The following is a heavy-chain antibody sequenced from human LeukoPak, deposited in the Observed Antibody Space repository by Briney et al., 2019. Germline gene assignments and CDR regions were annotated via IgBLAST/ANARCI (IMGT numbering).Heavy chain of an antibody. CDR3: TRGGDLSTVAGALDY. J-gene: IGHJ4*02. CDR1: GFTFSSYS. Sequence: GGSLRLSCAASGFTFSSYSMNWVRQAPGKGLEWVSSISGSSSYIYYADSVKGRFTISRHNARNSLYLQMNSLKTEDTAVYYCTRGGDLSTVAGALDYWGQGTLVTVSS. CDR2: ISGSSSYI. V-gene: IGHV3-21*03. D-gene: IGHD6-19*01.